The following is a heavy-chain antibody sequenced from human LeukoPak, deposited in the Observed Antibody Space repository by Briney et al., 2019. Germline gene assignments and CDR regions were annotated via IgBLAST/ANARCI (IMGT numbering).Heavy chain of an antibody. CDR3: ARHSGLLYFDY. CDR2: IYSSGST. D-gene: IGHD3-10*01. V-gene: IGHV4-59*08. CDR1: GGSISSYY. J-gene: IGHJ4*02. Sequence: NPSETLSLTCTVSGGSISSYYWSWIRQPPGKGLEWIAFIYSSGSTNYNPSLKSRVTISVDTSKNQFFLRLSAVAAADTAVYYCARHSGLLYFDYWGQGNLVTVSS.